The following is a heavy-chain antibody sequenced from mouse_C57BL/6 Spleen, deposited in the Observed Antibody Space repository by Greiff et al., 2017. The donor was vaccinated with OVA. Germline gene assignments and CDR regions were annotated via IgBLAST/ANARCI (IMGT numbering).Heavy chain of an antibody. CDR1: GYSFTGYY. Sequence: EVQLQQSGPELVKPGASVKISCKASGYSFTGYYMNWVKQSPEKSLEWIGEINPSTGGTTYNQKFKAKATLTVDKSSSTAYMQLKSLTSEDSAVYYCAIHDYPMDYWGQGTSVTVSS. D-gene: IGHD2-4*01. CDR2: INPSTGGT. J-gene: IGHJ4*01. CDR3: AIHDYPMDY. V-gene: IGHV1-42*01.